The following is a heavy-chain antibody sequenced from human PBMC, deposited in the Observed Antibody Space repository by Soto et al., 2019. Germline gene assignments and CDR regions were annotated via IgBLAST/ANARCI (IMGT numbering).Heavy chain of an antibody. J-gene: IGHJ6*02. Sequence: WWSLRLSCSASVFTFSSYGMHWLRQAPGKGLEWVAVIWYDGSNKYYADSVKGRFTISRDNSKNTLYLQMNSLRAEDTAVYYCARDRYSSSYYGMDVWGQGTTVTVSS. CDR3: ARDRYSSSYYGMDV. CDR1: VFTFSSYG. CDR2: IWYDGSNK. D-gene: IGHD6-13*01. V-gene: IGHV3-33*01.